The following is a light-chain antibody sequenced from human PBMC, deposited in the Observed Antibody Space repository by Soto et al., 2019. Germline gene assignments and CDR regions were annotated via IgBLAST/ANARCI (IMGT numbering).Light chain of an antibody. V-gene: IGLV2-14*01. CDR1: SSDVGRYDY. Sequence: QSALTQPASVSGSPGQSITISCTGTSSDVGRYDYVSWYQRHPGKAPKLMIYEVSTRPSGVSNRFSGSKSGNTASLTISGLQADDEADYYCSSHTISNTRVFGGGTKLTVL. CDR3: SSHTISNTRV. J-gene: IGLJ3*02. CDR2: EVS.